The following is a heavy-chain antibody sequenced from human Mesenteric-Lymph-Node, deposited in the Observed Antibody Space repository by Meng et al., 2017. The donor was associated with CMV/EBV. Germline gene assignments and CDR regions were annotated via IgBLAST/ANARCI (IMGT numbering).Heavy chain of an antibody. V-gene: IGHV3-9*01. CDR1: GFSLDDYA. D-gene: IGHD4-11*01. J-gene: IGHJ4*02. Sequence: GGSLRLSCAASGFSLDDYAMHWVRQAPGKGLEWVSGINWIGDPIGYADSVKGRFTISRDNAKNSLYLQMNSLRTEDTAFYYCAKDLWSGTLTTCDSWGQGTLVTVSS. CDR3: AKDLWSGTLTTCDS. CDR2: INWIGDPI.